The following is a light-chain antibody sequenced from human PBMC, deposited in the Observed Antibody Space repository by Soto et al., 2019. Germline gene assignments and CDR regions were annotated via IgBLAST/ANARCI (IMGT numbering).Light chain of an antibody. CDR2: EVS. CDR1: SSNVGSYNY. J-gene: IGLJ1*01. CDR3: SSYSSSSTYV. V-gene: IGLV2-14*01. Sequence: QSALTQPRSVSGSPGQSVTISCTGTSSNVGSYNYVSWYQQHPGQVPELIIYEVSNRPSGVSNRFSGSRSGNTASLTISGLQAEDEADYYCSSYSSSSTYVFGTGTKLTVL.